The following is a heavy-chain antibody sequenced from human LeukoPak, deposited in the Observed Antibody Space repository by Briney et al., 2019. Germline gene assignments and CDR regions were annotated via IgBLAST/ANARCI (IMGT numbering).Heavy chain of an antibody. CDR1: GGSFSGYY. D-gene: IGHD3-3*01. CDR2: INHSGST. V-gene: IGHV4-34*01. Sequence: SETLSLTCAVYGGSFSGYYWSWIRQPPGKGLEWIGEINHSGSTNYNPSLKSRVTISVDTSKNQFSLKLSSVTAADTAVYYCARGYRYYDFWSGYSHPGAFDIWSQGTMVTVSS. CDR3: ARGYRYYDFWSGYSHPGAFDI. J-gene: IGHJ3*02.